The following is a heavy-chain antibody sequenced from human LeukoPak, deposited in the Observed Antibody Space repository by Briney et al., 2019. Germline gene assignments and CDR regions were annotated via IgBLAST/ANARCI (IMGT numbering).Heavy chain of an antibody. CDR3: ATDSPTTVVTPYYFDY. V-gene: IGHV3-30*02. CDR1: GITFSSYG. D-gene: IGHD4-23*01. Sequence: PGGSLRLSCAASGITFSSYGMHWFRQAPGKGLEWVAFIRFDGSKTYYADSVKGRFAISRDNSKNTLYLQMNSLRAEDTAVYYCATDSPTTVVTPYYFDYWGQGTLVTVSS. CDR2: IRFDGSKT. J-gene: IGHJ4*02.